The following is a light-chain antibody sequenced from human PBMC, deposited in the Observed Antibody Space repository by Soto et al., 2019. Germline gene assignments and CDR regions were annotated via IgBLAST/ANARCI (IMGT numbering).Light chain of an antibody. V-gene: IGKV3-20*01. CDR2: DAS. CDR1: QSVSSDS. J-gene: IGKJ1*01. Sequence: EIVLTQSPGTLSLSPGERAILSCRASQSVSSDSLACYQHQPGHAPSLLVYDASSSAACIPDRFSGSGSATDFTLTISSLQHDDFAVYYYQQYGSAPRTFGQGTKVEIK. CDR3: QQYGSAPRT.